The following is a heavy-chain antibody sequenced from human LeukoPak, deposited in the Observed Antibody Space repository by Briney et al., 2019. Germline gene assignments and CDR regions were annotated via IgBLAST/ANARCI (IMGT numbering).Heavy chain of an antibody. V-gene: IGHV3-23*01. Sequence: GGSLRLSCAVSGFTFSSYAMSWVRQAPGKGLEWVSAISGSGGSTYYADSVKGRFTISRDNSKNTLYLQMNSLRAEDTAVNYCAKPTMIVVAFDAFDIWGQGTMVTVSS. CDR1: GFTFSSYA. CDR3: AKPTMIVVAFDAFDI. D-gene: IGHD3-22*01. J-gene: IGHJ3*02. CDR2: ISGSGGST.